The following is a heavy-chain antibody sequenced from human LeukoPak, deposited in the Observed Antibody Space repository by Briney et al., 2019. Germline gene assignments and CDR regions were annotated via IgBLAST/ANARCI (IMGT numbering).Heavy chain of an antibody. D-gene: IGHD6-13*01. J-gene: IGHJ5*02. Sequence: ASVKVSCKASGYTFTNYYMHWVRQAPGQGLEWVGIINPSGGSTRYAQKFQGRVTMTRDTSTSTVYMELSSLRSEDTAVYYCARAPGIAELGISWFDPWGQGTLVTVSS. V-gene: IGHV1-46*01. CDR2: INPSGGST. CDR1: GYTFTNYY. CDR3: ARAPGIAELGISWFDP.